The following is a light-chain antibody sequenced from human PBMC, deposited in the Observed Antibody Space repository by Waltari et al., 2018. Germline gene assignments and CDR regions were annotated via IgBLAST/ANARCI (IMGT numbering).Light chain of an antibody. J-gene: IGLJ2*01. CDR3: SSYTSSSALV. V-gene: IGLV2-14*03. Sequence: QSALTQSASVSGSPGQSITISCTGTSSDVGGYNHVSWYQQHPGKAPKLMIYDVTNRPSGVSNRFSGSKSGNTASLTISGLQAEDEADYYCSSYTSSSALVFGGGT. CDR2: DVT. CDR1: SSDVGGYNH.